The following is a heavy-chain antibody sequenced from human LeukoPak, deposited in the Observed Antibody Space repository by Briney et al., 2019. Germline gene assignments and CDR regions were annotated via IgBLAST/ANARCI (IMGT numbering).Heavy chain of an antibody. V-gene: IGHV4-59*11. D-gene: IGHD6-13*01. CDR3: ARGHSSSWTKHQLFDY. CDR2: MRSDGST. Sequence: SETLSLTCIVSGGSISGPYWNWFRQPPGEGLEWIGYMRSDGSTNYNPSLKSRVIISMDTSQNQLSLKLTSVTVADTAVYYCARGHSSSWTKHQLFDYWGQGTLVTVSS. CDR1: GGSISGPY. J-gene: IGHJ4*02.